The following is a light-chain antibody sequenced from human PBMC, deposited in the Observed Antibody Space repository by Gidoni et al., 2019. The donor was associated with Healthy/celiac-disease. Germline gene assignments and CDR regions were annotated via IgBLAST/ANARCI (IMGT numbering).Light chain of an antibody. Sequence: DIQMTQSPSSLSASVGDRVTITCRASQSISSYLNWYQQKPGKAPKLLINAASSLQSGAPSRCSGSGSGTEFTLTISSLQPEEFATYYCRQRYSTSCTFGPGTKVDIK. CDR1: QSISSY. CDR2: AAS. CDR3: RQRYSTSCT. V-gene: IGKV1-39*01. J-gene: IGKJ3*01.